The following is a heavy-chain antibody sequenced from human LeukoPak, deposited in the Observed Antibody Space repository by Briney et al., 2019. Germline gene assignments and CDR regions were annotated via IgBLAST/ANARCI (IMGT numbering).Heavy chain of an antibody. CDR1: GFTFSSYS. CDR2: ISSSSSYI. D-gene: IGHD5-18*01. J-gene: IGHJ5*02. CDR3: AAVDVDTAFP. V-gene: IGHV3-21*04. Sequence: GGSLRLSCAASGFTFSSYSMNWVRQAPGKGLEWVSSISSSSSYIYYADSVKGRFTISRDNSKNTLYLQMNSLRAEDTAVYYCAAVDVDTAFPWGQGTLVTVSS.